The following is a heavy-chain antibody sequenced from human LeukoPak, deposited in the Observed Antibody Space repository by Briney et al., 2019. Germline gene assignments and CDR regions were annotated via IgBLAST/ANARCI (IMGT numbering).Heavy chain of an antibody. V-gene: IGHV4-39*07. CDR2: IYHSGST. D-gene: IGHD1-7*01. CDR1: GGSISSSSYY. Sequence: SETLSLTCTVSGGSISSSSYYWGWIRQPPGKGLEWIGSIYHSGSTYYNPSLKSRVTISLDTSENQFSLKLTSVTAADTAVYYCAGELELQGWFDPWGQGTLVTVSS. J-gene: IGHJ5*02. CDR3: AGELELQGWFDP.